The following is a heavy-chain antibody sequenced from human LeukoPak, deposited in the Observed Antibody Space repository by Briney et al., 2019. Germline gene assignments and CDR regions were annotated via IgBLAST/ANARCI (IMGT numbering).Heavy chain of an antibody. J-gene: IGHJ6*03. Sequence: KPSETLSLTCTVSGGSLSSSSYYWAWIRQPPGKGLEWIGSIYYSGGTYYNPSLKSRVTISVDTSKNQFSLKLSSVTAADTAVYYCARGSSSVLSDYMGVWGKGTTVTVSS. V-gene: IGHV4-39*01. CDR3: ARGSSSVLSDYMGV. D-gene: IGHD6-6*01. CDR2: IYYSGGT. CDR1: GGSLSSSSYY.